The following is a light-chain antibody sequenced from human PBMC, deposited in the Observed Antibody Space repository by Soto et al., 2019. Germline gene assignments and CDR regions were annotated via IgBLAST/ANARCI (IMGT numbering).Light chain of an antibody. CDR3: AAWDDSLDGWV. CDR2: SNK. V-gene: IGLV1-44*01. Sequence: QPVLTQPPSASGTHGQRVTISCSGRSSNIGSNTVNWYQLLPGTAPKLLIYSNKQRPSGVPARFFASKSGTSASLAISELLSEDEADYYCAAWDDSLDGWVFGGGTKLTVL. CDR1: SSNIGSNT. J-gene: IGLJ3*02.